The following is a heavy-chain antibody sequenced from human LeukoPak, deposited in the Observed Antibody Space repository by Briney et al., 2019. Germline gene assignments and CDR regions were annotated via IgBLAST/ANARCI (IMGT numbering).Heavy chain of an antibody. CDR2: ISGSGDST. J-gene: IGHJ4*02. CDR1: GFTFSNYA. CDR3: AKEKQRNFDY. Sequence: GGSLRLSCAASGFTFSNYAMSWVRQAPGKGLEWVSGISGSGDSTYYGDSVQGRFTISRDNSKNTLYLQMNTLRAEDTAVYYCAKEKQRNFDYWGQGILVTVSS. V-gene: IGHV3-23*01.